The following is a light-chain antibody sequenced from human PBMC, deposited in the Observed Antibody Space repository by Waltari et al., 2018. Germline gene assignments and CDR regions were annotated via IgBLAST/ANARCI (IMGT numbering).Light chain of an antibody. CDR3: QRYSDSPPT. J-gene: IGKJ4*01. Sequence: VILTQSPATLSLSPGERATLSCRASQSVANYLAWYQQKPGQAPRLLIYGASNSPTGIPDRFSGTGSGTDFTLIISSLEPEDFAVYYCQRYSDSPPTFGGGTKVEIK. CDR2: GAS. CDR1: QSVANY. V-gene: IGKV3-11*01.